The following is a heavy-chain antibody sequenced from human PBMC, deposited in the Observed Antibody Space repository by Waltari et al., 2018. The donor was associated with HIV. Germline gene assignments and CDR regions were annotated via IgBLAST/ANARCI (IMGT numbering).Heavy chain of an antibody. J-gene: IGHJ2*01. Sequence: QVQLVQSGAEVKKPGTSVKVSCKASGSTFSSYAISWVRQAPGTGLEWRGRISPILGKANYAQKFKGIVTITGDKSRSTAYMELSSLRSEDTAVYYCGRRGRGDYDSSFGGFDLWGRGTLVTVSS. CDR2: ISPILGKA. CDR1: GSTFSSYA. D-gene: IGHD3-22*01. CDR3: GRRGRGDYDSSFGGFDL. V-gene: IGHV1-69*04.